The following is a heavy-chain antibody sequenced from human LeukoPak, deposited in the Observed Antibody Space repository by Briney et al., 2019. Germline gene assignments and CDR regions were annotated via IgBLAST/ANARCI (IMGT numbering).Heavy chain of an antibody. J-gene: IGHJ4*02. V-gene: IGHV1-18*01. CDR3: ARDTGPGLRFLEWLSDYFDY. Sequence: GASVKVSCKTSGYTFTSYGISWVRQAPGQGLEWMGWISAYNGNTKYAQKLQDRVTMTTDTSTSTAYMELRSLRSDDTAVYYCARDTGPGLRFLEWLSDYFDYWGQGTLVTVSS. CDR2: ISAYNGNT. D-gene: IGHD3-3*01. CDR1: GYTFTSYG.